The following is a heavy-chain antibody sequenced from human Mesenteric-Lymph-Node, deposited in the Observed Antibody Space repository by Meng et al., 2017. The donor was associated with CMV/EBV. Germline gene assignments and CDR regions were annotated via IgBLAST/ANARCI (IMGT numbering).Heavy chain of an antibody. CDR3: ARVGVSAFGGVIVDY. Sequence: SETLSLTCTVSGGSISSSSYYWGWIRQPPGKGLEWIGSIYYSGSTYYNPSLKSRVTISVDTSKNQFSLKLSSVTAADTAVYYCARVGVSAFGGVIVDYWGQGTLVTVSS. CDR1: GGSISSSSYY. D-gene: IGHD3-16*02. CDR2: IYYSGST. V-gene: IGHV4-39*07. J-gene: IGHJ4*02.